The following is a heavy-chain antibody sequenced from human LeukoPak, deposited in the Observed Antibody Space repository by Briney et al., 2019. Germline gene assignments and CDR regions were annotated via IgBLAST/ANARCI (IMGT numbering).Heavy chain of an antibody. CDR1: GGSISSYY. D-gene: IGHD3-3*01. CDR3: ARGRALRFLEWLFLDY. Sequence: KASXTLSLTCTVSGGSISSYYWSWIRQPPGKGLEWIGYFYFTGSTNYNPSLKSLVTISVDTSKNQFSLKLSSVTAADTAVYYCARGRALRFLEWLFLDYWGQGTLVTVSS. CDR2: FYFTGST. V-gene: IGHV4-59*01. J-gene: IGHJ4*02.